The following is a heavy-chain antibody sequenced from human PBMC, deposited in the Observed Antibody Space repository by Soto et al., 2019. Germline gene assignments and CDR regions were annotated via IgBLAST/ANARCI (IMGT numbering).Heavy chain of an antibody. J-gene: IGHJ4*02. CDR2: IVVGSGNT. CDR1: GFTFTSSA. D-gene: IGHD3-22*01. V-gene: IGHV1-58*01. CDR3: ATAGNYDSSGRDF. Sequence: QMQLVQSWPEVKKPGTSVKVSCKASGFTFTSSAVQWVRQARGQRLEWIGWIVVGSGNTNYAQKLQGRVTMTTDTSTSTAYMELRSLRSDDTAVYYCATAGNYDSSGRDFWGQGTLVTVSS.